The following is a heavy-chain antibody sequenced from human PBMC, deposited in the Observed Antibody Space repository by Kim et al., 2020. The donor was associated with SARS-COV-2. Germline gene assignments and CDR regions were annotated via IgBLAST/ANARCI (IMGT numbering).Heavy chain of an antibody. Sequence: FGTANYAQKFQGRVTITADESTSTAYMELSSLRSEDTAVYYCARDAPQEYWGQGTLVTVSS. J-gene: IGHJ4*02. CDR3: ARDAPQEY. V-gene: IGHV1-69*01. CDR2: FGTA.